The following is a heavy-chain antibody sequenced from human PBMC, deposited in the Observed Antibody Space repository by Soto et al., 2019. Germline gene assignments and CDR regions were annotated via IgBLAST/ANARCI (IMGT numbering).Heavy chain of an antibody. CDR2: IHYTGNT. CDR1: GGSVSSGTYK. D-gene: IGHD2-15*01. V-gene: IGHV4-61*03. Sequence: PSESLSLTCTVPGGSVSSGTYKWSWIRQSPGKGLEWIGYIHYTGNTNYNPSLKSRVSISVDTSKNHFPLMLTSVTAADTVLYLCARLHFCGFCSGSVPMDVWTQGTAVTVSS. CDR3: ARLHFCGFCSGSVPMDV. J-gene: IGHJ6*02.